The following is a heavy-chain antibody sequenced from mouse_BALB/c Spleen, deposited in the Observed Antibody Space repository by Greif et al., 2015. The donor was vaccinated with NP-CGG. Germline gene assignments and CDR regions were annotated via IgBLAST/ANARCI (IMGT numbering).Heavy chain of an antibody. CDR3: ARAITTAY. CDR1: GFNIKDTY. V-gene: IGHV14-3*02. D-gene: IGHD1-2*01. CDR2: IDPANGNT. Sequence: EVQLQQSGAELVKPGASVKLSCTASGFNIKDTYMHWVKQRPEQGPEWIGRIDPANGNTKYDPRFQGKATITADTSSNTAYLQLSSLTSEDTAVYYCARAITTAYWGQGTLVTVSA. J-gene: IGHJ3*01.